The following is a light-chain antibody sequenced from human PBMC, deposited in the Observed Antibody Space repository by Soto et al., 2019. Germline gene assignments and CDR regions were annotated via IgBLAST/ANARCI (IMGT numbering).Light chain of an antibody. CDR2: AAS. CDR3: QHYHSQSIT. CDR1: ENIFKF. J-gene: IGKJ4*01. Sequence: DILLIQSPATLSASVGDRITITCRASENIFKFLAWYQQRSGSAPNLLMYAASDLEKGVPSRFSGSGSGTDFTLTIDNLQPNDSATYFCQHYHSQSITFGGGTQVDVK. V-gene: IGKV1-5*01.